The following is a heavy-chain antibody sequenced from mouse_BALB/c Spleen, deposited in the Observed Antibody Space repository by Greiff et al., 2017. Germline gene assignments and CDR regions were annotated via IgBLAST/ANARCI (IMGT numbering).Heavy chain of an antibody. V-gene: IGHV14-4*02. D-gene: IGHD1-1*01. CDR3: NAKRDYYGSLHYFDY. CDR1: GFNIKDYY. J-gene: IGHJ2*01. CDR2: IDPENGDT. Sequence: EVKLMESGAELVRSGASVKLSCTASGFNIKDYYMHWVKQRPEQGLEWIGWIDPENGDTEYAPKFQGKATMTADTSSNTAYLQLSSLTSEDTAVYYCNAKRDYYGSLHYFDYWGQGTTLTVSS.